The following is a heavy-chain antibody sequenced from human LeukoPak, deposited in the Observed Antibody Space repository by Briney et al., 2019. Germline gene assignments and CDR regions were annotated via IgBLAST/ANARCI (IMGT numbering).Heavy chain of an antibody. CDR3: SRGRVGGGGFDY. V-gene: IGHV3-53*01. D-gene: IGHD1-26*01. CDR2: IYSGGST. J-gene: IGHJ4*02. CDR1: GFTVTDYA. Sequence: PGGSLRLSCAASGFTVTDYAMTWVRQAPGKGLEWVSVIYSGGSTYYADSVMGRFTISRDNSKNPLYLQMKSLRAEGTAQCYCSRGRVGGGGFDYWGQGTLVTVSS.